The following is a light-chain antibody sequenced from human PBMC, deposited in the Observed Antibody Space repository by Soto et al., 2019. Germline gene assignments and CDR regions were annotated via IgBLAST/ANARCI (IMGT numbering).Light chain of an antibody. CDR2: SNN. CDR1: SSNIGSNP. V-gene: IGLV1-44*01. J-gene: IGLJ2*01. Sequence: QSVLTQPPSASGTPGQGVTISCSGSSSNIGSNPVNWYQQLPGAAPKLLIYSNNQWPSGVPARFSGSKSGTSASLAISGLQSEDEADYYCAAWDDSLNGVVFGGGTKLT. CDR3: AAWDDSLNGVV.